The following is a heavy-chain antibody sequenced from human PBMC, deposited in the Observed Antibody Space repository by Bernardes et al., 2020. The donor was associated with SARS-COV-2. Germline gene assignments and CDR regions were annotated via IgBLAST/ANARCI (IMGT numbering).Heavy chain of an antibody. CDR2: ISGRGGTT. CDR3: ARDQGQLVLIYYYGMDV. V-gene: IGHV3-23*01. Sequence: VGSLRLSCVASGFNFANYKMNWVRQAPGKGLEWVSDISGRGGTTNYADSVKGRFTISRDNSKNTLYLQMSSLRAEDTAVYYCARDQGQLVLIYYYGMDVWGQGTTVTVSS. CDR1: GFNFANYK. D-gene: IGHD6-6*01. J-gene: IGHJ6*02.